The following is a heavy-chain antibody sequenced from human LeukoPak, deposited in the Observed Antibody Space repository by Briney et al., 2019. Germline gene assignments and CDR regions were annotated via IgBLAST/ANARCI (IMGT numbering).Heavy chain of an antibody. D-gene: IGHD1-26*01. V-gene: IGHV3-7*01. CDR3: AREYSGSYYGRFDY. CDR2: IKQDGSEK. J-gene: IGHJ4*02. Sequence: GGSLRLSCAASGFTFSSYWMSWVRQAPGKGLEWLANIKQDGSEKYYVDSVKGRFTISRDNAKNSLYLQMNSLRAEDTAVYYCAREYSGSYYGRFDYRGQGTLVTVSS. CDR1: GFTFSSYW.